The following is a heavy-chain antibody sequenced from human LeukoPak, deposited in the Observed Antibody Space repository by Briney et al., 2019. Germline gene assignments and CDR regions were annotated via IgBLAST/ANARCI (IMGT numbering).Heavy chain of an antibody. Sequence: GGSLRLSCAASGFTFSSYAMHWVRQAPGKGLEWVAVISYDGSNTYYADSVKGRFTISRDKSKNTLYLQMNSLRAEDTAMYYCAKDGTYYDFWSGYSVKTTRGDYFDYWGQGTLVTVSS. V-gene: IGHV3-30-3*01. J-gene: IGHJ4*02. CDR2: ISYDGSNT. D-gene: IGHD3-3*01. CDR1: GFTFSSYA. CDR3: AKDGTYYDFWSGYSVKTTRGDYFDY.